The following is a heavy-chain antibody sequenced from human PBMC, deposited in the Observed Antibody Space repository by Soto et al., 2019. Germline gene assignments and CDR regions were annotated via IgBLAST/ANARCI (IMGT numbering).Heavy chain of an antibody. CDR2: INPNSGGT. J-gene: IGHJ6*02. CDR3: AREAYYDFWSGYWTHGMDV. CDR1: GYTFTGYY. Sequence: ASVKVSCKASGYTFTGYYMHWVRQAPGQGLEWMGWINPNSGGTNYAQKFQGWVTMTRDTSISTAYMELSRLRSDDTAVYYCAREAYYDFWSGYWTHGMDVWGQGTTVTVSS. D-gene: IGHD3-3*01. V-gene: IGHV1-2*04.